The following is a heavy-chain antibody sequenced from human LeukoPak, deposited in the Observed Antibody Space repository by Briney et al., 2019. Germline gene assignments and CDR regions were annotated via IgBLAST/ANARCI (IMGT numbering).Heavy chain of an antibody. J-gene: IGHJ3*02. CDR1: GGSISSGGYY. CDR2: IYYSGST. CDR3: ARVGLTTVTTFMISDAFDI. D-gene: IGHD4-17*01. V-gene: IGHV4-31*03. Sequence: PSETLSLTCTVSGGSISSGGYYWSWIRQHPGKGLEWIGYIYYSGSTYYNPSLKSRVTISVDTSRNQFSLKLSSVTAADTAVYYCARVGLTTVTTFMISDAFDIWGQGTMVTVSS.